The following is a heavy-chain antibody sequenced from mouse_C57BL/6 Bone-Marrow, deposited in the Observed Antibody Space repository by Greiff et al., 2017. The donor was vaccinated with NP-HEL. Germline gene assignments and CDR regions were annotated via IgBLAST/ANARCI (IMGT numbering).Heavy chain of an antibody. Sequence: QVQLQQSGPELVKPGASVKISCKASGYAFSSSWMNWVKQRPGKGLEWIGRIYPGDGDTNYNGKFKGKATLTADKSSSTAYMQLSSLTSEDSAVYFCARKGSYSTNGAPFDYWGQGTTLTVSS. CDR2: IYPGDGDT. CDR1: GYAFSSSW. D-gene: IGHD2-5*01. J-gene: IGHJ2*01. CDR3: ARKGSYSTNGAPFDY. V-gene: IGHV1-82*01.